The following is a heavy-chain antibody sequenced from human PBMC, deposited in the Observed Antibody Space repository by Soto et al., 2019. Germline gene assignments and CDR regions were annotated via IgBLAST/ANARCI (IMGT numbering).Heavy chain of an antibody. J-gene: IGHJ6*02. V-gene: IGHV2-5*02. CDR2: IYWDDDE. D-gene: IGHD6-13*01. CDR3: THLSPAAAGYYYGMDV. CDR1: GFSLSTPGVG. Sequence: SGPTLVNPTQTLTLTCTFSGFSLSTPGVGVGWIRQPPGKALDWLALIYWDDDERYSQSLKGRLTITKDTSKNQVVLTMTNIDPVDTATYYCTHLSPAAAGYYYGMDVWGQGTTVTVSS.